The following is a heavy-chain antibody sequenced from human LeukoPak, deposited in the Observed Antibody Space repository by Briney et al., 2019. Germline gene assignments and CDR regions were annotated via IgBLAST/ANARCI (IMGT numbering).Heavy chain of an antibody. D-gene: IGHD3-3*01. V-gene: IGHV3-48*02. CDR1: GFTFSSYA. Sequence: PGGSLRLSCAASGFTFSSYAMNWVRQAPGKGLEWVSYISSSSSTIYYADSVKGRFTISRDNAKNSLYLQMNSLRDEDTAVYYCARDGPFITIFGVVTMGYYFDYWGQGTLVTVSS. J-gene: IGHJ4*02. CDR3: ARDGPFITIFGVVTMGYYFDY. CDR2: ISSSSSTI.